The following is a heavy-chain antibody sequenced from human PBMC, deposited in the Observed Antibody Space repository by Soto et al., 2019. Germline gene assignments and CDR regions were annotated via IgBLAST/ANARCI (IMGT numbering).Heavy chain of an antibody. D-gene: IGHD2-2*01. V-gene: IGHV3-33*01. CDR2: IWYDGSNK. Sequence: QVQLVESGGGVVQPGRSLRLSCAASGFTFSSYGMHWVRQAPGKGLEWVAGIWYDGSNKYYADSVKGRFTISRDNSKNTLYLQMNSLRAEDAAVYYCARGGLIVVVPAAMPRGGMDVWGQGTTVTVSS. CDR1: GFTFSSYG. CDR3: ARGGLIVVVPAAMPRGGMDV. J-gene: IGHJ6*02.